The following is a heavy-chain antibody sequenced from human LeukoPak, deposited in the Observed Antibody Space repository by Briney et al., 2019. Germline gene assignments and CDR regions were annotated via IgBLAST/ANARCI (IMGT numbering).Heavy chain of an antibody. CDR2: ISGSGGST. D-gene: IGHD3-22*01. CDR3: AKDYLYYYDSSGYYSGY. Sequence: GGSLRLSCAASGFTFSSYAMSWVRQAPGKGLEWVSAISGSGGSTYYADSVKGRFTISRDNSKDTLYLQMNSLRAEDTAVYYCAKDYLYYYDSSGYYSGYWGQGTLVTVSS. J-gene: IGHJ4*02. CDR1: GFTFSSYA. V-gene: IGHV3-23*01.